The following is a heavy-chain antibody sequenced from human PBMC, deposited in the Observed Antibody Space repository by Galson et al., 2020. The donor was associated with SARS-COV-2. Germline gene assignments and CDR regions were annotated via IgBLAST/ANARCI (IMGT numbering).Heavy chain of an antibody. J-gene: IGHJ5*02. CDR1: GFTVSSTY. D-gene: IGHD6-19*01. Sequence: GGSLRLSCAASGFTVSSTYMTWVRQAPGKGLKWVSLIYGDGSAYYADSVKGRFTVSRDNSKNTLYLQMSSLGAEDTAVYYCARSPRVDTGWYWCDPWGQGTLVTVSS. V-gene: IGHV3-66*01. CDR3: ARSPRVDTGWYWCDP. CDR2: IYGDGSA.